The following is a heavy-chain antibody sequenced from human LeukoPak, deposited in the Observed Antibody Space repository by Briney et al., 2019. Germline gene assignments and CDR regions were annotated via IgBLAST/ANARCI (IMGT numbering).Heavy chain of an antibody. J-gene: IGHJ4*02. CDR3: AISLAAGFDY. D-gene: IGHD6-13*01. V-gene: IGHV4-59*01. Sequence: PSETLSLTCTVSGGSISSYYWSWIRQPPGKGLEWIGYIYYSGSTNYNPSLKNRVTISVDTSKNQFSLKLSSVTAADTAVYYCAISLAAGFDYWGQGTLVTVSS. CDR2: IYYSGST. CDR1: GGSISSYY.